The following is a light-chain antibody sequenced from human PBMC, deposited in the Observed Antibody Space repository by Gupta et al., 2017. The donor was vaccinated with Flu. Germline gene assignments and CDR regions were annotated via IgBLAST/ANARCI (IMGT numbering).Light chain of an antibody. J-gene: IGLJ3*02. CDR2: DVS. V-gene: IGLV2-11*01. CDR1: SSDVGGYNY. CDR3: CADAGSDTWV. Sequence: QSALTQPRSVSGSPGQSVTISCTGTSSDVGGYNYVSWYHQHPGKAPNLMIYDVSSRPAWVRGRFSGSKAGNTAALTISGHQAEEEADYYCCADAGSDTWVFGGGTKLTVL.